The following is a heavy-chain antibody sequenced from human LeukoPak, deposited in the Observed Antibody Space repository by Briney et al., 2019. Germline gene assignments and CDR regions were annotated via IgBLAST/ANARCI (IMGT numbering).Heavy chain of an antibody. J-gene: IGHJ3*02. D-gene: IGHD1-26*01. V-gene: IGHV1-18*01. CDR3: ARDRERYSGSYSTFDI. CDR1: GYIFTSYG. CDR2: ISVYNGNT. Sequence: ASVTVSCKASGYIFTSYGISWVRQAPGQGLEWMGWISVYNGNTNYAQKLQGRVTMTTDTSTSTAYMELRSLRSDDTAVYYCARDRERYSGSYSTFDIWGQGTMVTVSS.